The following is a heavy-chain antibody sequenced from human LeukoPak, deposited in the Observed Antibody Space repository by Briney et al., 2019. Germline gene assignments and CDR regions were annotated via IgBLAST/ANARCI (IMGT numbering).Heavy chain of an antibody. V-gene: IGHV3-21*01. CDR3: VRGSYGAYDY. CDR2: ISYSGSFI. Sequence: GGSLRLSCVASGFTFSKYSMNWVRQAPGKGLEWVTSISYSGSFIYFADSVKGRFTISRDNGKNSLYLEMNSLKVEDTAVYYCVRGSYGAYDYWGQGSLVTVSS. D-gene: IGHD4-17*01. J-gene: IGHJ4*02. CDR1: GFTFSKYS.